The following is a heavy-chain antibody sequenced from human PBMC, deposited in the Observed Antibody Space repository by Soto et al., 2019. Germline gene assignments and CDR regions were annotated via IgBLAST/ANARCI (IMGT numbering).Heavy chain of an antibody. D-gene: IGHD1-7*01. Sequence: GGSLRLSCAASGFTFSGSAMHWVRQASGKGLEWVGRIKTKTDKYATAYAASVKGRFTVSRDDSKNTAYLQMNSLKAEDTAVYYCTRLPNWNFRFDPWGQGTLVTVSS. CDR1: GFTFSGSA. J-gene: IGHJ5*02. CDR2: IKTKTDKYAT. CDR3: TRLPNWNFRFDP. V-gene: IGHV3-73*01.